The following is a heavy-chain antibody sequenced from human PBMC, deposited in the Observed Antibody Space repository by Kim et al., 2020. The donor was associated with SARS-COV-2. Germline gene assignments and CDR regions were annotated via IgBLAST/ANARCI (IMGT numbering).Heavy chain of an antibody. J-gene: IGHJ6*02. CDR3: AREEGNQYYYGMDV. Sequence: GGSLRLSCAASGFTFSSYGMHWVRQAPGKGLEWVAVIWYDGSNKYYADSVKGRFTISRDNSKNTLYLQMNSLRAEDTAVYYCAREEGNQYYYGMDVWGQGTTVTVSS. V-gene: IGHV3-33*01. CDR1: GFTFSSYG. D-gene: IGHD6-13*01. CDR2: IWYDGSNK.